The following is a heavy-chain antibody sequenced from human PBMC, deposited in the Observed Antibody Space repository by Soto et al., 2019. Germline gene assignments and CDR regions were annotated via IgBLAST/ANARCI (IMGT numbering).Heavy chain of an antibody. CDR3: AKGLYSSTWYYFDY. CDR2: TSYDGGNT. CDR1: GFTFSSYG. J-gene: IGHJ4*02. V-gene: IGHV3-30*18. Sequence: GGSLRLSCAASGFTFSSYGMHWVRQAPGKGLEWVAVTSYDGGNTYYADSVKGRFTISRDNSKNTLYLQMNSLRPEDTAVYYCAKGLYSSTWYYFDYWGQGTLVTVSS. D-gene: IGHD6-13*01.